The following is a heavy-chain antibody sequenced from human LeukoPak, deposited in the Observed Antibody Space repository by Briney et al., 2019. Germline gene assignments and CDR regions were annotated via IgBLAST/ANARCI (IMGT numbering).Heavy chain of an antibody. D-gene: IGHD1-1*01. CDR2: IIPIFGTT. CDR3: ARDLAAGNDGH. CDR1: GGTFTSYT. Sequence: SVNVSCKASGGTFTSYTISWVRHAPAQGLELMGGIIPIFGTTNYAQTFPGRVTITADESTSTAYMELSSLKSEDTAVYYCARDLAAGNDGHWGQGTLVTVCS. V-gene: IGHV1-69*01. J-gene: IGHJ4*02.